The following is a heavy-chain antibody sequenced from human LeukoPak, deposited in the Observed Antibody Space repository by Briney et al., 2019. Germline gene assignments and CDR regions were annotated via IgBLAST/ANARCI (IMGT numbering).Heavy chain of an antibody. V-gene: IGHV5-51*01. D-gene: IGHD2-15*01. CDR3: ARKVGGTWIDY. CDR2: IYPGDSDT. CDR1: GYMFTDYW. J-gene: IGHJ4*02. Sequence: GESPKISRQGSGYMFTDYWIGWVRQMPGKGPGWVGIIYPGDSDTRYSPSFQGQVTISADKSISTAYLQWSSLKASDTAMYYCARKVGGTWIDYWGQGTLVTVSS.